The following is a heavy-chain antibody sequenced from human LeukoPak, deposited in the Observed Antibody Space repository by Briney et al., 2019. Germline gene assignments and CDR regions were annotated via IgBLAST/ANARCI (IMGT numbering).Heavy chain of an antibody. J-gene: IGHJ3*02. Sequence: SETLSLTCTVSGGSISSYYWSWIRQPAGKGLEWIGRIYTSGSTNYNPSLKSRVTMSVDTSKNQFSLKLSSVTAADTAVYYCARGDLEGTGYCSSTSCYTGFRDAFDIWGQGTMVTVSS. CDR1: GGSISSYY. CDR3: ARGDLEGTGYCSSTSCYTGFRDAFDI. D-gene: IGHD2-2*02. V-gene: IGHV4-4*07. CDR2: IYTSGST.